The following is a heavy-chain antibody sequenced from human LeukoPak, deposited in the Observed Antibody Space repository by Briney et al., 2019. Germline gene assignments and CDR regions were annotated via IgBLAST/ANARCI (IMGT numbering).Heavy chain of an antibody. V-gene: IGHV4-59*08. CDR3: ARRATMVRGVII. CDR1: GGSISGYY. Sequence: SETLSLTCTVSGGSISGYYWSWIRQPPGKGLEWIGYIYYSGSTNYNPSLKSRVTISVDTSKNQFSLKLSSVTAADTAVYYCARRATMVRGVIIWGQGTLVTVSS. D-gene: IGHD3-10*01. CDR2: IYYSGST. J-gene: IGHJ4*02.